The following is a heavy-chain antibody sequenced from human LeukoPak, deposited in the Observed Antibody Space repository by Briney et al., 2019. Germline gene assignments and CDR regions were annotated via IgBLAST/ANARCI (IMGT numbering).Heavy chain of an antibody. V-gene: IGHV3-9*01. D-gene: IGHD3-22*01. J-gene: IGHJ3*02. CDR2: INWNSDNI. CDR3: ARASYYYDTTGLGAVDI. CDR1: GFTFNDHD. Sequence: PGGSLRLSCAAYGFTFNDHDMYWVRHAQGKGLEWVSGINWNSDNIGYADSVKGRFTISRDDAKTSLFLQMNSLRTEDTALYYCARASYYYDTTGLGAVDIWGQGTMVTVSS.